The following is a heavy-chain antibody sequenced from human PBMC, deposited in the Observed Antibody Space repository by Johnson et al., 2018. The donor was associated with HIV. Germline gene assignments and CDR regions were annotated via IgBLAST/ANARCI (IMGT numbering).Heavy chain of an antibody. CDR3: AKDLLESHLGGSASDI. CDR1: GFTVSSNY. D-gene: IGHD3-10*01. Sequence: VQLLESGGGLIQPGGSLRLSCAASGFTVSSNYMSWVRQAPGKGLEWVSGISWNSGSIGYVDSVKGRFTISRDNANNSLYLQMNSLRPEDTALYYCAKDLLESHLGGSASDIWGQGTMVTVSS. J-gene: IGHJ3*02. CDR2: ISWNSGSI. V-gene: IGHV3-9*01.